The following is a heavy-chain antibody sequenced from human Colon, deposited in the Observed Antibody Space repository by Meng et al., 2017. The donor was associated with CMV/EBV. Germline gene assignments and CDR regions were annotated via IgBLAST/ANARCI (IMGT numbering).Heavy chain of an antibody. J-gene: IGHJ4*02. V-gene: IGHV3-23*03. CDR3: AKSSGWYGNYYFDS. CDR1: GFTFSSFG. D-gene: IGHD6-19*01. Sequence: GGSLRLSCAGSGFTFSSFGLAWVRQAPGKGLEWVSIIYAAGFSARYADSVRGRFTISRNNSGSTFHLQMNSLRAEDTAVYYCAKSSGWYGNYYFDSWGQGTLVTVSS. CDR2: IYAAGFSA.